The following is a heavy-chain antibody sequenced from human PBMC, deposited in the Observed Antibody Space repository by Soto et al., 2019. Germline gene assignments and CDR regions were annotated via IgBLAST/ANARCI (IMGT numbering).Heavy chain of an antibody. CDR2: ISGDNINT. J-gene: IGHJ4*02. CDR3: ARDNWNYPGFDY. CDR1: GYTFTNYL. V-gene: IGHV1-18*01. Sequence: ASVKVSCKASGYTFTNYLISWVRQAPGQGLEWMGWISGDNINTNYAQKFQGRVTMTTDTSTSTAYMELRSLRSDDTAVYYCARDNWNYPGFDYWGQGTLVTVSS. D-gene: IGHD1-7*01.